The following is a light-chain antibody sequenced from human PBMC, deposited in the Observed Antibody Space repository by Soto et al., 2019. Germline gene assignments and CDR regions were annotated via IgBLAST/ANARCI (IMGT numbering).Light chain of an antibody. Sequence: QSVLTQPASVSGSPGQSITISCTGTSSDVGGYNYVSWYQQHPGKATKLMIYEVSNRPSGVSNRFSGSKSGNTASLTISGLQAEDEADYYCSSYTSSSVVFGGGTTVTV. J-gene: IGLJ2*01. CDR3: SSYTSSSVV. V-gene: IGLV2-14*01. CDR1: SSDVGGYNY. CDR2: EVS.